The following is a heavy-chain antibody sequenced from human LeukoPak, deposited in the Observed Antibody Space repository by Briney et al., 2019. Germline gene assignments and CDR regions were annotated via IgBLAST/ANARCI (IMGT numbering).Heavy chain of an antibody. V-gene: IGHV4-59*03. D-gene: IGHD2-8*01. CDR2: IHYSGSS. Sequence: SETLSLTCTVSGDSTSNLYWNWIRQSPGKGLEWIGNIHYSGSSVYNPSLKSRGTISIDTSGRQFFLKLNSVTAADTAVYFCALAPNSNWFDFWGPGILVTVSS. J-gene: IGHJ5*01. CDR3: ALAPNSNWFDF. CDR1: GDSTSNLY.